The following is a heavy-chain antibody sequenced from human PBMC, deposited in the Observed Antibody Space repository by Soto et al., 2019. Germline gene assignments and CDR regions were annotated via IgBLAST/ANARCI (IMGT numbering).Heavy chain of an antibody. D-gene: IGHD3-10*01. V-gene: IGHV1-18*01. CDR1: GYTFTNYG. CDR2: INVYNGNT. J-gene: IGHJ5*02. Sequence: ASVKVSCKASGYTFTNYGISWVRQAPGQGLEWMGWINVYNGNTKYAQKVQGRVTMTTDTSTSTAYMELRSLRSDDTAVYYCAKGVGSGSYYNQYNWFDPWGQGTLVTVSS. CDR3: AKGVGSGSYYNQYNWFDP.